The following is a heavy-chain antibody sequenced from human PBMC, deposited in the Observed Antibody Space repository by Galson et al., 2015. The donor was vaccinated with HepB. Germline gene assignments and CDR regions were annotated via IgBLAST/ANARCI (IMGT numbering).Heavy chain of an antibody. CDR1: GFTFSSYA. CDR2: ISGSGGST. D-gene: IGHD3-16*01. V-gene: IGHV3-23*01. Sequence: SLRLSCAASGFTFSSYAMSWVRQAPGKGLEWVSAISGSGGSTYYADSVKGRFTISRDNSKNTLYLQMNSLRAEDTAVYYCAKTNGRGGGGGDWYFDLWGRGTLVTVSS. CDR3: AKTNGRGGGGGDWYFDL. J-gene: IGHJ2*01.